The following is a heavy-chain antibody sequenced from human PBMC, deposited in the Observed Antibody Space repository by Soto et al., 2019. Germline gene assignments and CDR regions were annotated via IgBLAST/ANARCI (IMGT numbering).Heavy chain of an antibody. CDR1: GFTFSSYG. CDR3: VTLTGGSYTPFDY. D-gene: IGHD3-16*01. V-gene: IGHV3-33*01. CDR2: IWYDGSNK. Sequence: QVQLVESGGGVVQPGRSLRLSCAASGFTFSSYGMHWVRQAPGKGLEWVAVIWYDGSNKYYADSVKGRFTISRDNSKNTLYLQMNSLRAEDTAVYYCVTLTGGSYTPFDYWGQGTLVTVSS. J-gene: IGHJ4*02.